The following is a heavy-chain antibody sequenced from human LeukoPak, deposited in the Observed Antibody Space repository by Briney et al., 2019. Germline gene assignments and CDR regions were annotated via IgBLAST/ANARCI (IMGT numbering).Heavy chain of an antibody. V-gene: IGHV3-23*01. CDR3: AKVSVCYGCYLDY. J-gene: IGHJ4*02. D-gene: IGHD3-16*01. CDR2: INGAGGNT. CDR1: GYTFSSHG. Sequence: AGSLRLSCAASGYTFSSHGLTWVRQAPGKGLEWVSTINGAGGNTYYAETVKGRFTISRDNSKNTLYLQMHSLRAEDTAIYYCAKVSVCYGCYLDYWGQGTLVTVS.